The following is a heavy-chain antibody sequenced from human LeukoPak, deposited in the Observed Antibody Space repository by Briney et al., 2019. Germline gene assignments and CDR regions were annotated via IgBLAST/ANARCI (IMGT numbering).Heavy chain of an antibody. CDR2: IWYDGSNK. CDR3: AKDPHPSVTYAFDI. J-gene: IGHJ3*02. Sequence: GGSLRLSCAASGFTFRSYGMHWVRLAPGEGLEWVAVIWYDGSNKNYANSVKGRFTISRDNSKNTLYLQMNSLRAEDTAVYYCAKDPHPSVTYAFDIWGQGTMVTVSS. D-gene: IGHD4-17*01. CDR1: GFTFRSYG. V-gene: IGHV3-33*06.